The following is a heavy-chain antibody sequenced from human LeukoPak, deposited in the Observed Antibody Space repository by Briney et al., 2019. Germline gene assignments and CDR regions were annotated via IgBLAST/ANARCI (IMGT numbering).Heavy chain of an antibody. CDR2: IYYSGST. J-gene: IGHJ4*02. CDR3: ARQTGSGLFILP. Sequence: PSETLSLTCTVSGGSISSSSYYWGWIRRPPGKGLEWIGSIYYSGSTYYNPSLKSRVTISVDMSKNQFSLKLTSVTAADTAVYYCARQTGSGLFILPGGQGTLVTVSS. CDR1: GGSISSSSYY. D-gene: IGHD3/OR15-3a*01. V-gene: IGHV4-39*01.